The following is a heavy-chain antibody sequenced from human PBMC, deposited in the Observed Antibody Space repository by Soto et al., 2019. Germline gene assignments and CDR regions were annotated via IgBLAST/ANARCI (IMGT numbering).Heavy chain of an antibody. Sequence: SETLSLTCTVSGGSISSYYWSWIRQPPGKGLEWIGYIYYSGSTNYNPSLKSRVTISVDTSKNQFSLKLSSVTAADTAVYYCARDGTYGDYPFDYWGQGTLVTVSS. CDR2: IYYSGST. V-gene: IGHV4-59*01. CDR1: GGSISSYY. CDR3: ARDGTYGDYPFDY. D-gene: IGHD4-17*01. J-gene: IGHJ4*02.